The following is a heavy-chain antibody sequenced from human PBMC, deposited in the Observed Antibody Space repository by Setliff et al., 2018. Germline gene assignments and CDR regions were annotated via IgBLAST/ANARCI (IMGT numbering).Heavy chain of an antibody. CDR3: ARASLGDTVTTTGLLPVFDP. D-gene: IGHD4-17*01. J-gene: IGHJ5*02. CDR2: FDHSGTT. V-gene: IGHV4-34*01. CDR1: GASFSNYY. Sequence: SETLSLTCTVYGASFSNYYWGWVRQPPEERLEWIAEFDHSGTTKYNPSLMGRVTISVDTSKNQFSLRLSSVTAADTAVYYCARASLGDTVTTTGLLPVFDPWGQGTLVTVSA.